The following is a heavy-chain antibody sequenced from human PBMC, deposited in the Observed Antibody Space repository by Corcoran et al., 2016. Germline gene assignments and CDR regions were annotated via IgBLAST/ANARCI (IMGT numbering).Heavy chain of an antibody. V-gene: IGHV3-30*03. Sequence: QVQLVESGGGVVQPGRSLRLSCAASGFTFSSYGMHWVRQAPGKGLEWVAVISYDGSNKYYADSVKGRVTISRDNSKNTLYLQMNSLRAEDTAVYYCATAAAIDYWGQGTLVTVSS. D-gene: IGHD2-2*02. CDR2: ISYDGSNK. CDR3: ATAAAIDY. J-gene: IGHJ4*02. CDR1: GFTFSSYG.